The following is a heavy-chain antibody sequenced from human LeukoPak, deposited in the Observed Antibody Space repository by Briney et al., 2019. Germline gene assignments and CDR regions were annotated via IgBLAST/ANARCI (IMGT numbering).Heavy chain of an antibody. V-gene: IGHV3-48*01. CDR1: GFTFSDFN. Sequence: GGSLRLSCAASGFTFSDFNMNWVPQAPGKGLEWVSYITGSSSTIYYADSVKGRFTISRDNAKNSLYLQMNSLRAEDTAVYYCARPTSSGWYPHWGQGTMVTVSS. D-gene: IGHD6-19*01. CDR2: ITGSSSTI. CDR3: ARPTSSGWYPH. J-gene: IGHJ3*01.